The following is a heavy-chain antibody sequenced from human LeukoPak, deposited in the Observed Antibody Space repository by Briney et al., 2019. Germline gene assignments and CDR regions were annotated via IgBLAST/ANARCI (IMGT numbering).Heavy chain of an antibody. CDR3: ARDSSSHYFDY. CDR2: IYTGGTT. Sequence: GGSLRLSCAASGFTFSTYDMHWVRQAPGKGLEWVSIIYTGGTTHYADSLKGRFTISRDDSQNTLDLQMNSLRAEDTAVYYCARDSSSHYFDYWGQGTLVTVSS. J-gene: IGHJ4*02. CDR1: GFTFSTYD. D-gene: IGHD6-6*01. V-gene: IGHV3-66*01.